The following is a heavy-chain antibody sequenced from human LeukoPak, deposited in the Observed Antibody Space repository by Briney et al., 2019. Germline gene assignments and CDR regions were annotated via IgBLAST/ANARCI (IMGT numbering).Heavy chain of an antibody. CDR2: IRYDGSNK. CDR3: APRVVVITAPFDY. V-gene: IGHV3-30*02. CDR1: GFTFSSYS. Sequence: GGSLRLSCAASGFTFSSYSMNWVRQASGKGLEWVAFIRYDGSNKYYADSVRGRFTISRDNSKNTLYLQMNSLRAEDTAVYYCAPRVVVITAPFDYWGQGTLVTVSS. D-gene: IGHD2-21*01. J-gene: IGHJ4*02.